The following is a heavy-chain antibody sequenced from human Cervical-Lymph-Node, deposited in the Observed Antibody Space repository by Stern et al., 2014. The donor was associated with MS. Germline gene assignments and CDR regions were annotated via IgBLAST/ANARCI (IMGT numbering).Heavy chain of an antibody. V-gene: IGHV4-61*02. CDR1: GGSISSGNYY. CDR3: ATSRGGYYSFDY. CDR2: IYVSGST. Sequence: VQLVESGPGLVKPSQTLSLTCTVSGGSISSGNYYWSWIRQPAGKGLEXVGHIYVSGSTDYNPSLMSRVTISVDTSKNQFPLKLPSVTAADTAVYYCATSRGGYYSFDYWGQGTLVTVSS. J-gene: IGHJ4*02. D-gene: IGHD5-24*01.